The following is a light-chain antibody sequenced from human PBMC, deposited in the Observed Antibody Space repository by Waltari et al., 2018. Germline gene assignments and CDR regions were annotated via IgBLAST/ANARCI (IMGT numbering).Light chain of an antibody. CDR3: HRYNSAPFT. J-gene: IGKJ3*01. CDR1: QGIYPY. CDR2: STS. V-gene: IGKV1-27*01. Sequence: DIQMTQSPSSLSASVGDRVTITCRASQGIYPYLACYQQKPGKVPKLLIHSTSTFQSGVPSRFSGSGAETDFTLTSSSLQPEDVATYYCHRYNSAPFTFGPGTRVDIK.